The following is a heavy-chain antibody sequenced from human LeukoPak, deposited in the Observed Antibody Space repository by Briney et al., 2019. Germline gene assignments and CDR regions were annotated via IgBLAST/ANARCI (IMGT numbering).Heavy chain of an antibody. Sequence: NPSETLSLTCTVSGGSISSYYWTWIRQSAGKGLEWIGRINTSGSTNYNPSLRSRVTMSVNTSKNQFSLNLTSVTATDTAVYSCARGGGAPGWPAPGGQETLAPVPS. D-gene: IGHD2-15*01. CDR2: INTSGST. CDR1: GGSISSYY. V-gene: IGHV4-4*07. J-gene: IGHJ4*02. CDR3: ARGGGAPGWPAP.